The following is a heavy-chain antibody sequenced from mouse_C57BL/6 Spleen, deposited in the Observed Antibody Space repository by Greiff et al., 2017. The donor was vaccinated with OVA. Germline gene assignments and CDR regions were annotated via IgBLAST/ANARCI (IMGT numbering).Heavy chain of an antibody. Sequence: EVQLQQSGAGMVKPSQSLSLTCTVSGYSFTSGSVWHLIRRSPGALLGLMGYISYSGTTNYNPSLKSRTSITHDTSKNHFFLKWNSAATDDTDTYDCARGYDYDGALDYWGQGTPVTVSA. J-gene: IGHJ3*01. D-gene: IGHD2-4*01. V-gene: IGHV3-1*01. CDR3: ARGYDYDGALDY. CDR2: ISYSGTT. CDR1: GYSFTSGSV.